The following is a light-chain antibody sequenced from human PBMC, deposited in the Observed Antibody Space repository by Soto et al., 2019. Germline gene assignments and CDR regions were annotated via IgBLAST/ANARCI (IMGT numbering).Light chain of an antibody. J-gene: IGLJ1*01. CDR2: DVS. CDR1: SSDFGIYNS. Sequence: QSALTQPASVSGSPGQSITISCTGTSSDFGIYNSVSWYQHYAGRAPRLMIHDVSNRPSGVSDRFSGSKSSNTASLTISGLQAEDEADYYCSSYTSSRSYVFGSGTKLTVL. V-gene: IGLV2-14*03. CDR3: SSYTSSRSYV.